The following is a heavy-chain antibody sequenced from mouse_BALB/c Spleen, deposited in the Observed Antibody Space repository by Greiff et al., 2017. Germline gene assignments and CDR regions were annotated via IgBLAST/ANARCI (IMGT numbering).Heavy chain of an antibody. Sequence: VQLQQSGPELVKPGASVKISCKATGYTFSSYWIEWVKQRPGHGLEWIGEILPGSGSTNYNEKFKGKATFTADTSSNTAYMQLSSLTSEDSAVYYCARQAVVAPGFAYWGQGTLVTVSA. V-gene: IGHV1-9*01. CDR3: ARQAVVAPGFAY. CDR1: GYTFSSYW. D-gene: IGHD1-1*01. CDR2: ILPGSGST. J-gene: IGHJ3*01.